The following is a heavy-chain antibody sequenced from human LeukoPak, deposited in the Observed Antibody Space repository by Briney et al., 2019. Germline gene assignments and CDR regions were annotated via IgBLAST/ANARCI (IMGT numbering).Heavy chain of an antibody. D-gene: IGHD6-13*01. V-gene: IGHV3-48*01. J-gene: IGHJ5*02. CDR2: ISSSSSTI. Sequence: GGSLRLSCAASGFTFSSYNMNWVRQAPGKGLEWVSHISSSSSTIYYADSVKGRFTISRDNAKNSLSLQMNSLRAEDTAVYYCARGFSGVAAAGTVFDWFDPWGQGTLVTVSS. CDR3: ARGFSGVAAAGTVFDWFDP. CDR1: GFTFSSYN.